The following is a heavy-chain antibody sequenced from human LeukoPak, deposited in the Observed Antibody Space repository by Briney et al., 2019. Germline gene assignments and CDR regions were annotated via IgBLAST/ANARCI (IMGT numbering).Heavy chain of an antibody. V-gene: IGHV3-30*18. CDR2: ISYDGSNK. Sequence: PGGSLRLSCAASGFTFSSYGMHWVRQAPGKGLEWVAVISYDGSNKYYADSVKGRFTISRDNSKNTLYLQMNSLRAEDTAVYYCAKDRAPPYSSSWYRLLGGYFDLWGRGTLVTVSS. J-gene: IGHJ2*01. CDR1: GFTFSSYG. CDR3: AKDRAPPYSSSWYRLLGGYFDL. D-gene: IGHD6-13*01.